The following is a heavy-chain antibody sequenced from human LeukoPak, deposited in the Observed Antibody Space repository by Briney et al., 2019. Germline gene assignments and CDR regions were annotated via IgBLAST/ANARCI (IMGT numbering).Heavy chain of an antibody. D-gene: IGHD6-13*01. CDR2: IYTSGSP. CDR1: GGSISSYY. V-gene: IGHV4-4*07. J-gene: IGHJ2*01. CDR3: ARLTSSWYPDWYFDL. Sequence: PSETLSLTCSVSGGSISSYYWSWIRQPPGKGLEWIGRIYTSGSPNYNPSLKSRVTMSVDTSKNQFSLKLSSVTAADTAVYYCARLTSSWYPDWYFDLWGRGSLVTVSS.